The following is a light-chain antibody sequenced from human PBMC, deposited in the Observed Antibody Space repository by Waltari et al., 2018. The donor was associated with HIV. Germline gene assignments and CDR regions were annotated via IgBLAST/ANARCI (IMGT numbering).Light chain of an antibody. J-gene: IGLJ2*01. CDR2: SNN. CDR3: AAWDDSLNGPV. CDR1: GSNIGRNT. Sequence: QSVLTQPPSASRTPRQRVTLSCSGSGSNIGRNTVTWYQQLPGTAPKLLIYSNNQRPSGVPDRFSGSKSGTSASLAISGLQSEDEADYYCAAWDDSLNGPVFGGGTKLTVL. V-gene: IGLV1-44*01.